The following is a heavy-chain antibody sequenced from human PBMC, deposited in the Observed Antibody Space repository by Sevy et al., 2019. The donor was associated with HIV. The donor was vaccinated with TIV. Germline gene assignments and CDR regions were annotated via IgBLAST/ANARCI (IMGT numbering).Heavy chain of an antibody. V-gene: IGHV3-7*03. CDR1: GFTFSSNW. CDR2: IKQDGSEK. CDR3: AREDVDAFDI. Sequence: GGSLRLSCAASGFTFSSNWMSWVRQAPGKGLEWVANIKQDGSEKYYVDSVKGRFTISRDNAKNSLYLQMNSLRAEDTAVYYSAREDVDAFDIWGQGTMVTVSS. J-gene: IGHJ3*02.